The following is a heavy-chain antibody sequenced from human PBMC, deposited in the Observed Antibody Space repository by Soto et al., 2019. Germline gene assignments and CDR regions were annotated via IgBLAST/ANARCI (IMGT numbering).Heavy chain of an antibody. Sequence: QVQLVESVGGVVQPGRSLRLSCAASGFPFTTYGMHWVREGPGKGLEWVAVISYDGSNRYYADSVKGRFTISRDNSKNTLYLQMNNLRPEDTALYYCVGGQYYFDYRGHGTLVPVS. V-gene: IGHV3-30*03. CDR3: VGGQYYFDY. CDR2: ISYDGSNR. CDR1: GFPFTTYG. J-gene: IGHJ4*01. D-gene: IGHD3-10*01.